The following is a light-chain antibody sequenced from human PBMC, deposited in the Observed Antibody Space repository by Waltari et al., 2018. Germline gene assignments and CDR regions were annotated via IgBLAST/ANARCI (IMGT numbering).Light chain of an antibody. CDR3: SSYAGSSNWV. Sequence: QSALTQPPSASGSPGQSVAISCTGTSSDVGTYNHVSWYQQHPGKAPELMIFDVSKRPSGVPVRVPGSKSGNTAALTVSGLQATDEADYYCSSYAGSSNWVFGGGTKLTVL. CDR1: SSDVGTYNH. J-gene: IGLJ3*02. V-gene: IGLV2-8*01. CDR2: DVS.